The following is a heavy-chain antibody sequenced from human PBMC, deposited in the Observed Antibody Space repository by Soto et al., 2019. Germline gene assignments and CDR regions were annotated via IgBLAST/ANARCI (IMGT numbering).Heavy chain of an antibody. J-gene: IGHJ6*01. CDR2: IIPLFGTR. Sequence: QVQLVQSGGEVRKPGSSVKVSCAASGGTFTSDALSWVRQAPGQGPEWMGGIIPLFGTRNYAHKFQGRLTIAANKTTSTAYMELSSLRSEDTAIYYCAKSTNDFWNAHYGMDVWGQGTTVIVSS. CDR3: AKSTNDFWNAHYGMDV. D-gene: IGHD3-3*01. V-gene: IGHV1-69*06. CDR1: GGTFTSDA.